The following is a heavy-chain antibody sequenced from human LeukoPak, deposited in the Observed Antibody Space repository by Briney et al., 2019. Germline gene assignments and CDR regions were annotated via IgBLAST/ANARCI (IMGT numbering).Heavy chain of an antibody. CDR2: ISGSNDNT. CDR3: AKGRGTTVTSAANY. V-gene: IGHV3-23*01. J-gene: IGHJ4*02. Sequence: GGSLRLSCAASGFTFSSYAMSWVRQAPGKGLEWVSSISGSNDNTYYADSVKDRFTISRDNSKNTLSLQMNSLRAEDTAVYYCAKGRGTTVTSAANYWGQGTMVTVSS. D-gene: IGHD4-17*01. CDR1: GFTFSSYA.